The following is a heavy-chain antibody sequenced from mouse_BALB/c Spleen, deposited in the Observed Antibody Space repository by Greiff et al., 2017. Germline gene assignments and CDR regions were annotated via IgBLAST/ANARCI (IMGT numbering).Heavy chain of an antibody. CDR3: ARSYYYAMDY. CDR2: ISGGSSTI. Sequence: EVHLVESGGGLVQPGGSRKLSCAASGFTFSSFGMHWVRHAPEKGLEWVAYISGGSSTIYYADTVKGRFTISIDNPKNTLFLQMTSLRSEDTAMYYCARSYYYAMDYWGQGTSVTVSS. J-gene: IGHJ4*01. V-gene: IGHV5-17*02. CDR1: GFTFSSFG.